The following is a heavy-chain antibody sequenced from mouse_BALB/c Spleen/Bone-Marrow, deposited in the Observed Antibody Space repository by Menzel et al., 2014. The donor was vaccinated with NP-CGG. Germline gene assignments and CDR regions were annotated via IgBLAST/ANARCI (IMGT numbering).Heavy chain of an antibody. V-gene: IGHV5-6-3*01. CDR1: GITFSNYG. CDR2: INGNGGSS. J-gene: IGHJ2*01. D-gene: IGHD2-12*01. Sequence: EVKLVESGGGLVQPGGSLKLSCAASGITFSNYGMSWIRQTPDKRLELVATINGNGGSSYYPDSVKGRFTISRDNAKNTLYLQRSSLKSEDTAMYYWARVAYYNVYFDYWGQGTTLTVSS. CDR3: ARVAYYNVYFDY.